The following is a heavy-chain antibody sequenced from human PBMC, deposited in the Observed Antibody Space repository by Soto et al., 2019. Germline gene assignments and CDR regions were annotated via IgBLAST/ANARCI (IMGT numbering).Heavy chain of an antibody. CDR1: GFTFTSSA. CDR2: IVVGSGNT. V-gene: IGHV1-58*01. D-gene: IGHD1-26*01. CDR3: AALLVGATTGVDY. Sequence: QMQLVQSGPEVKKPVTSVKVSCKASGFTFTSSAVQWVRQARGERLEWIGWIVVGSGNTNYAQKFQERVTITRDMSTSTDYMELSSLRSEDTAVYYCAALLVGATTGVDYWGQGTLVTVSS. J-gene: IGHJ4*02.